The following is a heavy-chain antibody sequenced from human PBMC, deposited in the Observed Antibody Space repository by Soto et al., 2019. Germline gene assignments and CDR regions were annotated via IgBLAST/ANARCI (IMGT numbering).Heavy chain of an antibody. CDR1: GFTFSSYW. J-gene: IGHJ4*02. CDR2: IKQDGSEK. CDR3: ARDPSGGSGWYQGLDY. D-gene: IGHD6-19*01. V-gene: IGHV3-7*01. Sequence: PGGSLRLSCAASGFTFSSYWMSWVRQAPGKGLEWVANIKQDGSEKYYVDSVKGRFTISRDNAKNSLYLQMNSLRAEDTAVYYCARDPSGGSGWYQGLDYWGQGTLVTVSS.